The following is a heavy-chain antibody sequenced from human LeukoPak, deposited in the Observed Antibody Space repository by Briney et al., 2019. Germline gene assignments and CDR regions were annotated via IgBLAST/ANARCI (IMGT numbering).Heavy chain of an antibody. J-gene: IGHJ6*02. Sequence: SETLSLSCTVSGGSISSYYLSWIRQPPGKGLEWIGYIYYSGSTNYNPSLKSRVTISVDTYKNQFSLKLSSVTAADTAVYYFARHNSQLSNGMDVRGQGTTVTVSS. CDR3: ARHNSQLSNGMDV. V-gene: IGHV4-59*08. CDR2: IYYSGST. CDR1: GGSISSYY.